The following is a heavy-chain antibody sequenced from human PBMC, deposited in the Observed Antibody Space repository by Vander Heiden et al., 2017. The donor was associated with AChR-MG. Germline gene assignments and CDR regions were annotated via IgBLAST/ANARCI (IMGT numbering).Heavy chain of an antibody. CDR3: AKDLGSYGSNWFDP. Sequence: VQLLESGGGLVQPGGSLRLSCAGSGLAFGSYAMSWVRQAPGNGLEWVSAIGGSVGSTYYADSVKGRFTISRDNSKNTLYLQMNSLRAEDTAVYYCAKDLGSYGSNWFDPWGQGTLVTVSS. CDR2: IGGSVGST. V-gene: IGHV3-23*01. D-gene: IGHD5-18*01. CDR1: GLAFGSYA. J-gene: IGHJ5*02.